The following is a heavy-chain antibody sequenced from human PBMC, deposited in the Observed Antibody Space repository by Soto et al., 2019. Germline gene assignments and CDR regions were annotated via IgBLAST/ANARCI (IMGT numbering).Heavy chain of an antibody. Sequence: QVQLVQSGAEVKKPGASVKVSCKASGYTFSSYAITWVRQAPGQGLEWMAWISAYSGNTNYAQKFQGRVTMTTDTSTNTAYMELRSLNSDDTAVYYCARDSPPSDYWGQGTLVTVSS. CDR3: ARDSPPSDY. CDR2: ISAYSGNT. J-gene: IGHJ4*02. V-gene: IGHV1-18*01. CDR1: GYTFSSYA.